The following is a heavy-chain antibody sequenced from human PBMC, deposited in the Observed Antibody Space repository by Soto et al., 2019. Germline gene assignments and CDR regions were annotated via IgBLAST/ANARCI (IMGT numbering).Heavy chain of an antibody. CDR2: IHHSGNT. J-gene: IGHJ6*02. Sequence: PSETLSLTCIVSAASTSSTSYSWGWIRQPPGKGLQWIGNIHHSGNTNYNPPFKSRVTISVDTSKRHFSLRLSSVTAADTAVYYCARHVFTTVVRGFITTFEYYSGLDVWGQGTTVT. V-gene: IGHV4-39*01. CDR1: AASTSSTSYS. D-gene: IGHD3-10*01. CDR3: ARHVFTTVVRGFITTFEYYSGLDV.